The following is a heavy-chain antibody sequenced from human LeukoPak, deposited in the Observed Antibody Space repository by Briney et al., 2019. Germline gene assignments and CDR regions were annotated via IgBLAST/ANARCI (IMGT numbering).Heavy chain of an antibody. J-gene: IGHJ4*02. Sequence: SETLSLTCTVSGYSISSGYYWGWIRQPPGKGLEWIGSIYHSGSTYYNPSLKSRVTISVDTSKNQFSLKLSSVTAADTAVYYCAVKGKPASQPAPIAAAPHGYWGQGTLVTVSS. CDR3: AVKGKPASQPAPIAAAPHGY. CDR2: IYHSGST. V-gene: IGHV4-38-2*02. CDR1: GYSISSGYY. D-gene: IGHD6-13*01.